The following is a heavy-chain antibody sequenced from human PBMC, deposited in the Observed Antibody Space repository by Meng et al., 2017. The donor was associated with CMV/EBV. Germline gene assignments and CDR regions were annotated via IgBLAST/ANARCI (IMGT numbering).Heavy chain of an antibody. CDR1: GFTFSSYS. V-gene: IGHV3-21*01. D-gene: IGHD3-3*01. CDR3: ARGNDFWSGPDDY. Sequence: GGSLRLSCAASGFTFSSYSMNWVRQAPGKGLEWVSSISSSSSYIYYADSVKGRFTISRDNAKNSLYLQMNSLRAEDTAMYYCARGNDFWSGPDDYWGQGTLVTVSS. J-gene: IGHJ4*02. CDR2: ISSSSSYI.